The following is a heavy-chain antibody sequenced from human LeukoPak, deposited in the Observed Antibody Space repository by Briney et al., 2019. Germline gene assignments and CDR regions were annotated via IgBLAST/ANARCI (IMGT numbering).Heavy chain of an antibody. J-gene: IGHJ3*02. CDR2: ICYSGST. Sequence: SETLSLTCTVSGGSISSSSYYWGWIRQPPGKGLEWFGSICYSGSTYYNPSLKSRVTISVDTSKNQFSLKLSPVTAADTAVYYCASSDYGDYEARVFDAFDIWGQGTMVTVSS. CDR3: ASSDYGDYEARVFDAFDI. CDR1: GGSISSSSYY. V-gene: IGHV4-39*01. D-gene: IGHD4-17*01.